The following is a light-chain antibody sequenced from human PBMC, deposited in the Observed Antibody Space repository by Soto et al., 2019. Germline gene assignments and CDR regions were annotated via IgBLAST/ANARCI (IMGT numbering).Light chain of an antibody. V-gene: IGKV3-20*01. CDR3: QQYDRSPDT. Sequence: EIVLTQSPGTLSLSPGERATLSCRASQSISSGGLAWYQQKPGQAPRLLIYGASSRATGIPDRFSGRGSGTDFTLTINTLEPEDFAVYFCQQYDRSPDTFRPGTKFDIK. CDR1: QSISSGG. J-gene: IGKJ3*01. CDR2: GAS.